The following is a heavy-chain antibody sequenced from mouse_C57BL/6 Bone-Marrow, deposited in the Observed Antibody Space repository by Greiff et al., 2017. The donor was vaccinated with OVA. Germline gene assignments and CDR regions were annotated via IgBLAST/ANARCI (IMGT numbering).Heavy chain of an antibody. J-gene: IGHJ4*01. CDR3: TPGYYGSSYGAMDY. D-gene: IGHD1-1*01. Sequence: VQLQQSGAELVRPGASVTLSCKASGYTFTDYEMHWVKQTPVHGLEWIGAIDPETGGTAYNQKFKGKAILTAEKSSSTAYMELRSLTSEDSAVYYCTPGYYGSSYGAMDYWGQGTSVTVSS. CDR2: IDPETGGT. CDR1: GYTFTDYE. V-gene: IGHV1-15*01.